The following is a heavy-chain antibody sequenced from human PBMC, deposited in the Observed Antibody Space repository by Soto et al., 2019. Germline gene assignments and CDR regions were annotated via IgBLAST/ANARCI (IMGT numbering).Heavy chain of an antibody. J-gene: IGHJ4*02. Sequence: GASVKVSCKASGYTFTSYDINWVRQATGQGLEWVGWMNPNSGNTGYAQKFQGRVTMTRNTSISTAYMELSSLRSEDTAVYYCARVPGRYCSGGSCYYFDYWGQGTLVTVS. V-gene: IGHV1-8*01. D-gene: IGHD2-15*01. CDR2: MNPNSGNT. CDR1: GYTFTSYD. CDR3: ARVPGRYCSGGSCYYFDY.